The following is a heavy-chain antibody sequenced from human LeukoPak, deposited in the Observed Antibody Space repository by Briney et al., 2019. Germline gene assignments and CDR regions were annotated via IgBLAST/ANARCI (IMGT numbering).Heavy chain of an antibody. J-gene: IGHJ6*02. CDR1: GFSFSTYA. CDR2: ISGSGYTT. Sequence: GGSLRLSCAASGFSFSTYAMNWVRQGPGKGLEWAATISGSGYTTYYADSVKGRFTIFRDNSKNTLFLQMDSLRAEDTAVFFCARYCSSSTCQGSSYYFGMDVWGQGTTVTVSS. D-gene: IGHD2-2*01. V-gene: IGHV3-23*01. CDR3: ARYCSSSTCQGSSYYFGMDV.